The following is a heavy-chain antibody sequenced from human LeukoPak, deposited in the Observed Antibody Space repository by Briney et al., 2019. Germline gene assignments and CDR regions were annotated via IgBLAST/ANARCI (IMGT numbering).Heavy chain of an antibody. Sequence: PSETLSLTCTVSGGSISSYYWSWIRQPAGKGLEWIGRIYTSGSTNYNPSLKSRVTMSVDTPKNQFSLKLSSVTAADTAVYYCARDIPYYYDSSGFDAFDIWGQGTMVTVSS. CDR1: GGSISSYY. CDR3: ARDIPYYYDSSGFDAFDI. CDR2: IYTSGST. D-gene: IGHD3-22*01. V-gene: IGHV4-4*07. J-gene: IGHJ3*02.